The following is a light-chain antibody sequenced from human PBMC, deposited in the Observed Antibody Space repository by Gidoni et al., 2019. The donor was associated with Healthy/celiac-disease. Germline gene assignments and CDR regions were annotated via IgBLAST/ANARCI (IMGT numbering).Light chain of an antibody. CDR3: MQALQTPT. J-gene: IGKJ4*01. CDR1: QSLLHSNGYNY. CDR2: LGS. Sequence: DLVMTQSPLSLPVTPGEPASISCRSSQSLLHSNGYNYLDWYLQKPGQSPQLLIYLGSNRASGVPDRCSGRGSGTDFTLKISRVEAEDVGVYYCMQALQTPTFGGXTKVEIK. V-gene: IGKV2-28*01.